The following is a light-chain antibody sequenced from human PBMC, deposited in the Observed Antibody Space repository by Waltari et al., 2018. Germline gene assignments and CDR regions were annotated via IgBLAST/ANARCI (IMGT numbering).Light chain of an antibody. CDR3: QQSYSTSHT. CDR1: QSISSY. CDR2: AAS. V-gene: IGKV1-39*01. Sequence: DIQMTQSPSSLSASVGDRVTITCRASQSISSYLNWYQQKPGKAPRLLIYAASSLQSGVPSRFSGSGSGTGFTLTISSLQPEDFATYYCQQSYSTSHTFGQGTKLEIK. J-gene: IGKJ2*01.